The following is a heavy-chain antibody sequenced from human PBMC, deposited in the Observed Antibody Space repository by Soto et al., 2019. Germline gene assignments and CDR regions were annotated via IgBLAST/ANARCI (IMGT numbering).Heavy chain of an antibody. CDR3: ARARYCSGGSCAFDI. V-gene: IGHV3-7*01. J-gene: IGHJ3*02. CDR2: IKQDGSEK. Sequence: GSLRLSCAASGFTFSSYWMSWVRQAPGKGLEWVANIKQDGSEKYYVDSVKGRFTISRDNAKNSLYLQMNSLRAEDTAVYYCARARYCSGGSCAFDIWGQGTMVTVSS. D-gene: IGHD2-15*01. CDR1: GFTFSSYW.